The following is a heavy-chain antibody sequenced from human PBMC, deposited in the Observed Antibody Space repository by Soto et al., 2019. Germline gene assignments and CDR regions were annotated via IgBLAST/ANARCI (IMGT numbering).Heavy chain of an antibody. CDR3: ARRLYYDSSGFEGGGMDV. CDR1: GDSISSGDYY. Sequence: SETLSLTCTVSGDSISSGDYYWSWIRQPPGKGLEWIGCIYYSGNTYYNPSLKSRVTISVDTSKNHFSLKLSSVTAADTAVYYCARRLYYDSSGFEGGGMDVWGQGTTVTVSS. CDR2: IYYSGNT. J-gene: IGHJ6*02. V-gene: IGHV4-30-4*01. D-gene: IGHD3-22*01.